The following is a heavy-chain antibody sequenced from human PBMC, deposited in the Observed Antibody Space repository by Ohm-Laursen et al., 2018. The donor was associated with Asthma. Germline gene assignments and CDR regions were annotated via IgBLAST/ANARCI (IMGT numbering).Heavy chain of an antibody. Sequence: SSLRLSCSASGFTFSSYGMHWVRQAPGKGLEWVAVISYDGSNKYYADSVKGRFTISRDNSKNTLYLQMNSLRAEDTAVYYCAKGSKVGATPDAFDIWSQGTMVTVSS. CDR3: AKGSKVGATPDAFDI. CDR2: ISYDGSNK. J-gene: IGHJ3*02. CDR1: GFTFSSYG. V-gene: IGHV3-30*18. D-gene: IGHD1-26*01.